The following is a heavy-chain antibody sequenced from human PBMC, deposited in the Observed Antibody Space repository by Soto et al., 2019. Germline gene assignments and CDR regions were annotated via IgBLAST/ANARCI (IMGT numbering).Heavy chain of an antibody. D-gene: IGHD6-19*01. CDR2: IYYSGST. CDR3: ARDSIAVAGTSRYNWFDP. CDR1: Y. J-gene: IGHJ5*02. V-gene: IGHV4-59*01. Sequence: YWSWIRQPPGKGLEWFGYIYYSGSTNYNPSLKSRVTISVDTSKNQFSLKLSSVTAADTAVYYCARDSIAVAGTSRYNWFDPWGQGTRVTVSS.